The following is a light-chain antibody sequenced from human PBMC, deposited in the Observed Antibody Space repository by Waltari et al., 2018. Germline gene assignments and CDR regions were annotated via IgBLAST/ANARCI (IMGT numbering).Light chain of an antibody. CDR2: KAS. V-gene: IGKV1-5*03. Sequence: DIQMTQSPSTLSASVGDRVTITCRASQSSSNWLAWYQQKPGKDPKLLIYKASTLESGVPSRFSGSGSGTEFTLTISSLQPDDFATYYCQQYNSYSLLTFGGGTKVEIK. CDR1: QSSSNW. CDR3: QQYNSYSLLT. J-gene: IGKJ4*01.